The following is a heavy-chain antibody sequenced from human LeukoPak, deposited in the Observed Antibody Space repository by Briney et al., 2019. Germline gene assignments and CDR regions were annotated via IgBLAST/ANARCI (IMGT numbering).Heavy chain of an antibody. CDR3: ASVAVNY. CDR1: GFTFSHYG. D-gene: IGHD6-19*01. J-gene: IGHJ4*02. V-gene: IGHV3-30*19. CDR2: ISDDGSNK. Sequence: GGSLRLSCPASGFTFSHYGMHWVRQAPGKGLEWVAVISDDGSNKYYADSVKGRFTISRDNSKNTLYLQMNSLRAEDTAVYYCASVAVNYWGQGTLVTVSS.